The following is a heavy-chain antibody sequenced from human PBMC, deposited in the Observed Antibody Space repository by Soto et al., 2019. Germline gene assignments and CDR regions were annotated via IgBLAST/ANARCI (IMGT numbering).Heavy chain of an antibody. V-gene: IGHV1-2*02. Sequence: QVQLVQSGAEVKKPGASVKVSCKASGYTFTGYYMHWVRQAPGQGLEWMGWINPNSGGTNYAQKFQGRVTMTRDTSISTAYMELSRLRADDTAVYYCARGRLRAVAGGSWGYWGQGTLVTVSS. D-gene: IGHD6-19*01. J-gene: IGHJ4*02. CDR2: INPNSGGT. CDR3: ARGRLRAVAGGSWGY. CDR1: GYTFTGYY.